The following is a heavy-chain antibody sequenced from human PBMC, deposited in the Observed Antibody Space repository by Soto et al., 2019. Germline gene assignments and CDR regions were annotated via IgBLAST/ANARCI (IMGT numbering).Heavy chain of an antibody. Sequence: EVQLLESGGGLVQPGRSLRLSCAASGFTFSSYAMSWVRQAPGKGLEWVSAISGSGGSTYYADSVKGRFTISRDNSKNTLYLQMNSLRAEDTAVYYCAKDILEWELYDYWGQGTLVTVSS. D-gene: IGHD1-26*01. CDR3: AKDILEWELYDY. CDR2: ISGSGGST. J-gene: IGHJ4*02. V-gene: IGHV3-23*01. CDR1: GFTFSSYA.